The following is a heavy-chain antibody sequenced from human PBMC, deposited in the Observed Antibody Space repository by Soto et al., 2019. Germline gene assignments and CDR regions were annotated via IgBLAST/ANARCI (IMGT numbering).Heavy chain of an antibody. J-gene: IGHJ2*01. CDR2: ISGAGGST. CDR3: AKGRPPFDL. Sequence: EVQLLESGGGLVQPGGSLRLSCAASQFTFSYYAMGWVRQAPGKGLEWVSLISGAGGSTNYADSVKGRFAISRDNSENTLYLQMQSLSAEDTAVYYCAKGRPPFDLWGRGTLVIVSS. V-gene: IGHV3-23*01. CDR1: QFTFSYYA. D-gene: IGHD6-6*01.